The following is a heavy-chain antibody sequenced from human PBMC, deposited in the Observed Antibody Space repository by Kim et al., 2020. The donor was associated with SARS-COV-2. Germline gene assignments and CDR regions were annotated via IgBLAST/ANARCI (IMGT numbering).Heavy chain of an antibody. D-gene: IGHD6-19*01. J-gene: IGHJ4*02. Sequence: GGSLRLSCAASGFTFSSYAMHWVRQAPGKGLEWVAVISYDGSNKYYVDSVKGRFTISRDNSKNTLYLQMNSLRAEDTAVYYCARDGGGWIAYWGQGTLVPVSS. V-gene: IGHV3-30*04. CDR1: GFTFSSYA. CDR2: ISYDGSNK. CDR3: ARDGGGWIAY.